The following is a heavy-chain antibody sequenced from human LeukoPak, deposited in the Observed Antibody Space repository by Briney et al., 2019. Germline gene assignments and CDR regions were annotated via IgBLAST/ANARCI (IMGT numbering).Heavy chain of an antibody. D-gene: IGHD3-22*01. J-gene: IGHJ4*02. V-gene: IGHV3-30*04. CDR3: ARDLYRIVVVPHYFDY. CDR2: ISYDETNK. Sequence: GGSLRLSCAASGFTFTNYAMHWVRQAPGKGLEWVAVISYDETNKYYEDSVKGRFTISRDSSKNTLYLQMNSLRAEDTAVYYCARDLYRIVVVPHYFDYWGQGTLVTVSS. CDR1: GFTFTNYA.